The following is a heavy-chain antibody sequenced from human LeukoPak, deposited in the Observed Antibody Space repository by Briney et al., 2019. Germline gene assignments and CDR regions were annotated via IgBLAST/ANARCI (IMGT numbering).Heavy chain of an antibody. V-gene: IGHV4-31*03. CDR3: ARDQSGGEDYYYGMDV. D-gene: IGHD3-16*01. CDR1: GVSISSGGYY. CDR2: IYYSGST. Sequence: PSETLSLTCTVSGVSISSGGYYWSWLRQHPGKGLEWIGYIYYSGSTYSNPSLKSRVTISVVTAKNQFSLKLSSVTAADTAVYYCARDQSGGEDYYYGMDVWGQGTTVTVSS. J-gene: IGHJ6*02.